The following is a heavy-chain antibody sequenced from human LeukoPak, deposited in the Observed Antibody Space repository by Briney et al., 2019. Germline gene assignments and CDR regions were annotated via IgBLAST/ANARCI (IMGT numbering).Heavy chain of an antibody. D-gene: IGHD1-26*01. CDR3: AHRRAPDNQWEGYDAFDI. CDR2: IYWNDDK. Sequence: SGPTLVNPTQTLTLTCTFSGFSLSTSGVGVGWIRQPPGKALEWLALIYWNDDKRYSPPLKSRLTITKDTSKNQVVLTMTNMDPVDTATYYCAHRRAPDNQWEGYDAFDIWGQGTMVTVSS. CDR1: GFSLSTSGVG. V-gene: IGHV2-5*01. J-gene: IGHJ3*02.